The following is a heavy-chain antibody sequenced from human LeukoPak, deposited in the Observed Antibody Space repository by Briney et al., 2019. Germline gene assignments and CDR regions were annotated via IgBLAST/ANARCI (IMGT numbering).Heavy chain of an antibody. CDR3: AKSLIPAAISDDY. V-gene: IGHV3-23*01. Sequence: GGSLRLSCAASGFTFSSYAMSWVRQAPGKGLEWVSGISGSGDNTYYTDSVKGRFTISRDNSKNTLYVQVNSLGTEDTAAYYCAKSLIPAAISDDYWGQGTLVTVSS. D-gene: IGHD2-2*02. J-gene: IGHJ4*02. CDR1: GFTFSSYA. CDR2: ISGSGDNT.